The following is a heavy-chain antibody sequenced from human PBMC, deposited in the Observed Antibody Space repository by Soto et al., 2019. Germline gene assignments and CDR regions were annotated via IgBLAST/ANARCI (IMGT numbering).Heavy chain of an antibody. CDR3: ARELGVVYYDSSGYSNNWFDP. Sequence: ASVKVSCKASGYTFTSYGISWLRQAPGQGLEWMGWISAYNGNTNYAQKLQGRVTMTTDTSTSTAYMELRSLRSDDTAVYYCARELGVVYYDSSGYSNNWFDPWGQRTLVPVSS. D-gene: IGHD3-22*01. J-gene: IGHJ5*02. CDR1: GYTFTSYG. CDR2: ISAYNGNT. V-gene: IGHV1-18*01.